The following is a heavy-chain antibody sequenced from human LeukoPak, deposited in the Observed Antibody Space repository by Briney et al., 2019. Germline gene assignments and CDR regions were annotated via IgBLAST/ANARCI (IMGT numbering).Heavy chain of an antibody. V-gene: IGHV3-30*18. J-gene: IGHJ6*03. CDR1: GFTFSSYG. CDR3: AKGGYSSSWYYYYYYMDV. D-gene: IGHD6-13*01. Sequence: PWGSLRLSCAASGFTFSSYGMHWVRQAPGKGLEWVAVISYDGSNKYYADSVKGRFTISRDNSKNTLYLQMNSLRAEDTAVYYCAKGGYSSSWYYYYYYMDVWGKGTTVTVSS. CDR2: ISYDGSNK.